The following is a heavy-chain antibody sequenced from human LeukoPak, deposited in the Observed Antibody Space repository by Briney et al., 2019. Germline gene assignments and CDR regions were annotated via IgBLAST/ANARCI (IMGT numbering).Heavy chain of an antibody. Sequence: SETLSLTCAVYGGSFSGYYWSWIRQPPGKGLEWVGEINHSGSTNYNPSLKSRVTISVDTSKNQFSLKLSSVTAADTAVYYCARAYCSGGSCYILKDCFDCWGQGTLVTVSS. V-gene: IGHV4-34*01. J-gene: IGHJ4*02. CDR3: ARAYCSGGSCYILKDCFDC. CDR1: GGSFSGYY. D-gene: IGHD2-15*01. CDR2: INHSGST.